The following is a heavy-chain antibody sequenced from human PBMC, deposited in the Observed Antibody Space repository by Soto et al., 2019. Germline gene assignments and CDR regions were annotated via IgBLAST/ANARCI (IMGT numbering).Heavy chain of an antibody. J-gene: IGHJ3*02. CDR3: AKGLWLGELPFDAFDI. D-gene: IGHD3-10*01. V-gene: IGHV3-30*18. CDR2: ISYDGSNK. Sequence: QVQLVESGGGVVQPGRSLRLSCAASGFTFSSYGMHWVRQAPGKGLEWVAVISYDGSNKYYADSVKGRFTISRDNSKNTLYLQMNRLRAEDTAVYYCAKGLWLGELPFDAFDIWGQGTIVTVSS. CDR1: GFTFSSYG.